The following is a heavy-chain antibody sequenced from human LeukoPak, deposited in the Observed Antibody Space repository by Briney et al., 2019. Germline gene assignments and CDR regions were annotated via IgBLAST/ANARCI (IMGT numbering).Heavy chain of an antibody. Sequence: PAGSLTLSCAASGFTFSSYNMNWVRQAPGKGREGVSYISSSSSTIYYADSVKGRFTISRDNAKNSLYLQMNSLRADDTAVYYCARERIAAAVDYWGQATLVTVSS. J-gene: IGHJ4*02. V-gene: IGHV3-48*01. CDR2: ISSSSSTI. D-gene: IGHD6-13*01. CDR3: ARERIAAAVDY. CDR1: GFTFSSYN.